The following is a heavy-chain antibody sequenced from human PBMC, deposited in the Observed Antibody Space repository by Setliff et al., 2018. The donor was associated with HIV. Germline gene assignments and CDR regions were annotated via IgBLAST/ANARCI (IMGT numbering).Heavy chain of an antibody. D-gene: IGHD2-15*01. CDR3: ARGYCGGGICYSPNWLDP. V-gene: IGHV1-18*01. CDR1: GYTFSSYG. CDR2: ISPSNGNT. J-gene: IGHJ5*02. Sequence: ASVKVSCKASGYTFSSYGISWVRQAPGQGLEWMGWISPSNGNTNYAQKLQGRVTLTTDTSTSTAYMELRSLTSDDTAVYYCARGYCGGGICYSPNWLDPWGQGTLVTVSS.